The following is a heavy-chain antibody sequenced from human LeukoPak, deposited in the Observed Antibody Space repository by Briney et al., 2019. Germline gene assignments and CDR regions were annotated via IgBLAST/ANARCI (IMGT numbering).Heavy chain of an antibody. D-gene: IGHD6-19*01. V-gene: IGHV3-23*01. CDR1: GFTVSSDA. CDR2: LSGSGITT. CDR3: AKGIYSSAWSYFDY. J-gene: IGHJ4*01. Sequence: GGSLRLACAAAGFTVSSDAMSWVRQAPGEGLEWVSTLSGSGITTYYADSVKGRFTISRDNSKNTLHLQMNSLRAEDTAVYYCAKGIYSSAWSYFDYWGHGTLVTVSS.